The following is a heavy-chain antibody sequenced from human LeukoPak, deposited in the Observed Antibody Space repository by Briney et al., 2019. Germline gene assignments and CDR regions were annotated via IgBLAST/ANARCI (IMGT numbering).Heavy chain of an antibody. J-gene: IGHJ6*03. CDR2: MNPNSGNT. V-gene: IGHV1-8*03. CDR3: ARGDYYYCYMDV. CDR1: GYTFTSYD. Sequence: ASVKVSCKASGYTFTSYDINWVRQATGQGLEWMGWMNPNSGNTGYAQKFQGRVTITRNTSISTAYMELSSLRSEDTAVYYCARGDYYYCYMDVWGKGTTVTVSS.